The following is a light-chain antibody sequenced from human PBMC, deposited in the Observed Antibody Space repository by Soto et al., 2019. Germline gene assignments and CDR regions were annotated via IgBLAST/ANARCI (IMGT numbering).Light chain of an antibody. J-gene: IGKJ4*01. CDR3: QQSYSTPLT. CDR2: AAS. CDR1: QGISKY. Sequence: DIQMTQSPSSLSASVGDRVTITCRASQGISKYLAWYQQKPGKVPKLLIYAASALQSGVPSRFSGSGSGTDFTLTISSLQPEDFATYYCQQSYSTPLTFGGGTKVDIK. V-gene: IGKV1-27*01.